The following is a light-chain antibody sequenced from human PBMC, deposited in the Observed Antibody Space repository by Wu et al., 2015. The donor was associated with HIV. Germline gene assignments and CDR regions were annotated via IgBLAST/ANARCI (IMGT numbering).Light chain of an antibody. CDR1: QTVTSSY. CDR3: QQYSDSIRT. J-gene: IGKJ1*01. Sequence: EVVLTQSPGTLSLSPGERATLSCRSSQTVTSSYLAWYQQKPGQAPRLLIYGATSRAIGTPDRFSGDGSEKDFTLTISRVEPEDFAVYYCQQYSDSIRTFGQGTKVEIK. V-gene: IGKV3-20*01. CDR2: GAT.